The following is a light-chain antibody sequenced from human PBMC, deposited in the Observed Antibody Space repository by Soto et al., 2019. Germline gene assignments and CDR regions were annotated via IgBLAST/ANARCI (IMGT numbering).Light chain of an antibody. Sequence: QSALTQPASVSGSPGQSITISCTGTSSDVGAYNYVSWYQQHPGKAPKLMIYVVINRPSGVSYRFSGSKSGNTASLTISGLQAEDEADYYCSSYTATNTYVFGTGTKLTVL. V-gene: IGLV2-14*01. CDR1: SSDVGAYNY. J-gene: IGLJ1*01. CDR2: VVI. CDR3: SSYTATNTYV.